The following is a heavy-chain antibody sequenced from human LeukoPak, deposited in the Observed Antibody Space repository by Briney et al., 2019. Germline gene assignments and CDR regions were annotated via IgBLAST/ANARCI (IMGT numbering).Heavy chain of an antibody. Sequence: SETLSLTCAVYGGSFSGYYWSWIRQPPGKGLEWIGEINHSGSTNYNPSLKSRVTISVDTSKNQFSLKLSSVTAADTAVYYCAREATVTNGMDVWGQGTTVTVSS. CDR3: AREATVTNGMDV. D-gene: IGHD4-17*01. CDR2: INHSGST. V-gene: IGHV4-34*01. J-gene: IGHJ6*02. CDR1: GGSFSGYY.